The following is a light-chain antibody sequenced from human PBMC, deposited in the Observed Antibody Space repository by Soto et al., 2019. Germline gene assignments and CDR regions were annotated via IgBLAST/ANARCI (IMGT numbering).Light chain of an antibody. J-gene: IGLJ2*01. Sequence: QSVLTQPSSASGTPGQRVTISCSGSSSNIGSNYVYWYQQLPGTAPKLLIYRNNQRPSGVPDRFSGSKSGTSASLAISGLRSEEEADYYCGSWDDSLSGVVFGGGTKLTVL. CDR3: GSWDDSLSGVV. CDR1: SSNIGSNY. CDR2: RNN. V-gene: IGLV1-47*01.